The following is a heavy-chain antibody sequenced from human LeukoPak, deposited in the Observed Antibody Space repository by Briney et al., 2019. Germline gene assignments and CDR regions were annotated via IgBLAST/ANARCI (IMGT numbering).Heavy chain of an antibody. D-gene: IGHD3-22*01. CDR1: GYTFTSYY. CDR2: INPSGGST. CDR3: ARASSGYYVDY. V-gene: IGHV1-46*01. J-gene: IGHJ4*02. Sequence: ASVKVSCKASGYTFTSYYMHWVQQAPGQGLEWMGIINPSGGSTSYAQKFQGRVTMTRDTSTSTVYMELSSLRSDDTAVYYCARASSGYYVDYWGQGTLVTVSS.